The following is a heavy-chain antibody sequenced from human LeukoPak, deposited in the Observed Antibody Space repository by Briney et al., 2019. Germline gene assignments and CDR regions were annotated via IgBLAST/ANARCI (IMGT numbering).Heavy chain of an antibody. CDR1: GFTFSSYA. CDR2: ISGSGGST. Sequence: GGSLRLSCAASGFTFSSYAMSWVRQAPGKGLEWVSAISGSGGSTYYADSVKGRFTISRDNSKNTLYLQMNSLRAEDTAVYYCAKGSAGYCSGGSCYSLDYWGQGTLVTVSS. D-gene: IGHD2-15*01. CDR3: AKGSAGYCSGGSCYSLDY. V-gene: IGHV3-23*01. J-gene: IGHJ4*02.